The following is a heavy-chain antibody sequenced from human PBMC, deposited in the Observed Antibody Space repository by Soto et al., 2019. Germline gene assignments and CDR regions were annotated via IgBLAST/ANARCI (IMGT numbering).Heavy chain of an antibody. Sequence: KASETLSLTCTVSGGSVSSGSYYWSWIRQPPGKGLEWIGYIYYSGSTNYNPSLKSRVTISVDTSKNQFSLKLSSVTAADTAVYYCAREFGRIAAAGGWFDPWGQGTLVTVSS. CDR1: GGSVSSGSYY. D-gene: IGHD6-13*01. CDR2: IYYSGST. CDR3: AREFGRIAAAGGWFDP. J-gene: IGHJ5*02. V-gene: IGHV4-61*01.